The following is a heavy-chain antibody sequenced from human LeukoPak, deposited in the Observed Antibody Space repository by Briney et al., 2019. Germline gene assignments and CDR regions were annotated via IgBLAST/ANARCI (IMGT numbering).Heavy chain of an antibody. CDR2: ISGSGGST. CDR1: GFTFSSYA. D-gene: IGHD3-9*01. CDR3: AKDHILRYFDWSPEYYFDY. Sequence: GGSLRLSCAASGFTFSSYAMSWVRQAPGKGLEWVSAISGSGGSTYYADSVKGRFTVSRDNSKNTLYLQMNSLRAEDTAVYYCAKDHILRYFDWSPEYYFDYWGQGTLVTVSS. V-gene: IGHV3-23*01. J-gene: IGHJ4*02.